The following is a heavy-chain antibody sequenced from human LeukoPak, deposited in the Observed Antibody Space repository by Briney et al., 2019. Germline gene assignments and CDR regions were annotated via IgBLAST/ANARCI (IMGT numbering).Heavy chain of an antibody. D-gene: IGHD6-13*01. V-gene: IGHV4-34*01. CDR1: GGSFSGYS. J-gene: IGHJ4*02. Sequence: ETLSLTCAVYGGSFSGYSWNWIRQPPGKGLEWIGEINQSGNYNPSLKSRVTISRDTSKMQFSLEVRSVTAADTAVYFCARGAESSSWSLDHWGQGTLVTVSS. CDR3: ARGAESSSWSLDH. CDR2: INQSG.